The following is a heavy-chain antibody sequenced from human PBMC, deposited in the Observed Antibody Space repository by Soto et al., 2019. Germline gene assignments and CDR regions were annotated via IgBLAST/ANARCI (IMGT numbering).Heavy chain of an antibody. CDR2: ISSSSSTI. J-gene: IGHJ4*02. CDR3: ARDQSGFAFDY. Sequence: GGSLRLSCAASGFTFSSYSMNWVRQAPGKGLEWVSYISSSSSTIYYADSVKGRFTISRDNAKNSLYLQMNSLRAEDTAVYYCARDQSGFAFDYWGQGTLVTVSS. V-gene: IGHV3-48*01. D-gene: IGHD5-12*01. CDR1: GFTFSSYS.